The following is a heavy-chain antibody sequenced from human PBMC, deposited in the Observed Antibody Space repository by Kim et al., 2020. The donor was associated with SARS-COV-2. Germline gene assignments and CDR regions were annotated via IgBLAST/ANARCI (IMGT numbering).Heavy chain of an antibody. CDR1: VGSLSGYH. D-gene: IGHD3-9*01. V-gene: IGHV4-34*01. Sequence: SETLSLTCAVYVGSLSGYHWTWIRQTPGKGLEWIGEINHSGNTKYNPSLKSRVVISLDTSKNQFSLNLMSMTAADTAVYYCARGRAGVVPSPILGLGPYFEFHALDVWGQGTTVTVSS. CDR3: ARGRAGVVPSPILGLGPYFEFHALDV. CDR2: INHSGNT. J-gene: IGHJ6*02.